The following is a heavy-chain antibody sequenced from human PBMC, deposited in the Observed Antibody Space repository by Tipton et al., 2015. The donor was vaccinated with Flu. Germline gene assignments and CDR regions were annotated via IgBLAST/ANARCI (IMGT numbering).Heavy chain of an antibody. CDR3: QFKWGTSVI. Sequence: TLSLTCRIYVGSFRGYYWSWIRQPPGKGLEWIGEINHSGSTNYNPSLRSRVAISVDTSKKEFSLRLSSVTAADTAVYYCQFKWGTSVIWGQGTMVTVSS. J-gene: IGHJ3*02. CDR2: INHSGST. D-gene: IGHD3-16*01. CDR1: VGSFRGYY. V-gene: IGHV4-34*01.